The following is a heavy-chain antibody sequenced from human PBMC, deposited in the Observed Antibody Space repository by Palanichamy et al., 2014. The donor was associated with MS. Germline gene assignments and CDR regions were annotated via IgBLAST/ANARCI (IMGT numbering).Heavy chain of an antibody. CDR2: IYNTGST. V-gene: IGHV4-59*01. D-gene: IGHD1-1*01. CDR3: ARGSHERRYPFDY. J-gene: IGHJ4*02. Sequence: QVQLQESGPGLVKPSETLTLTCTVSGGSISSYYWSWIRQPPGKGLEWIGYIYNTGSTNYNPSLRSRVTISIDTSKNQFSLKLSSVTAADTAVYYCARGSHERRYPFDYWGQGTLVTVSS. CDR1: GGSISSYY.